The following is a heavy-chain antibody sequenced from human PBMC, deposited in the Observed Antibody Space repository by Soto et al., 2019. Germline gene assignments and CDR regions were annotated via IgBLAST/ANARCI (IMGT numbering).Heavy chain of an antibody. J-gene: IGHJ4*02. CDR2: LDGDGSNT. V-gene: IGHV3-74*01. CDR1: GFTVYSFDRYW. Sequence: EVQLVESGGGLVQPGGSLRLSCAASGFTVYSFDRYWMHWVRQAPGKGLVWISLLDGDGSNTAYADSVKGRFTISRDNAKNTLYLQMNRLRVENPAVYYCATDEGYKPRSWGQGTQVTVSS. CDR3: ATDEGYKPRS. D-gene: IGHD1-1*01.